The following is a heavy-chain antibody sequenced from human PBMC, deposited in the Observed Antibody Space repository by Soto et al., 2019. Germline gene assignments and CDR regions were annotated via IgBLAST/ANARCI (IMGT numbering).Heavy chain of an antibody. J-gene: IGHJ4*02. Sequence: GGSLRLSCAASGFTFSSYAMHWVRQAPGKGLEWVAVISYDGSNKYYADSVKGRFTISRDNSKNTLYLQMNSLRAEDTAVYYCARDSKIPNPRITIFGVVPDFDYWGQGTLVTVSS. D-gene: IGHD3-3*01. CDR3: ARDSKIPNPRITIFGVVPDFDY. CDR1: GFTFSSYA. CDR2: ISYDGSNK. V-gene: IGHV3-30-3*01.